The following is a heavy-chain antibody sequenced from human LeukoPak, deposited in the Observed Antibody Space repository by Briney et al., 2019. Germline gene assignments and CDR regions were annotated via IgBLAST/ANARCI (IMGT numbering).Heavy chain of an antibody. J-gene: IGHJ4*02. D-gene: IGHD1-1*01. CDR1: GFSFSDYY. CDR2: ISESGDRK. V-gene: IGHV3-11*01. CDR3: ARRSYTNHFFDY. Sequence: GGSLRLSCAASGFSFSDYYMSWIRQAPGKGVEWVADISESGDRKFHADSVKGRFTVSRDNVKKSLYLQMSTLRAEDTAAYYCARRSYTNHFFDYWGQGALVTVSS.